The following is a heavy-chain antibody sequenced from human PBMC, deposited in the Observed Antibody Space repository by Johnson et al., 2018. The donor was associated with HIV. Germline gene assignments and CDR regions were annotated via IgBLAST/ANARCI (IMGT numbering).Heavy chain of an antibody. CDR2: INQDGSDK. D-gene: IGHD1-1*01. Sequence: EVQLVESGGGVVQPGRSLRLSCAASGFTFSNHHMTWVRQAPGKGLEWVANINQDGSDKYYVDSVKGRFTISRDNAQNSLYLQMNSLRAEDTAVYYCGRERTGAGTAFDIWGQGTMVTVSS. V-gene: IGHV3-7*01. CDR1: GFTFSNHH. J-gene: IGHJ3*02. CDR3: GRERTGAGTAFDI.